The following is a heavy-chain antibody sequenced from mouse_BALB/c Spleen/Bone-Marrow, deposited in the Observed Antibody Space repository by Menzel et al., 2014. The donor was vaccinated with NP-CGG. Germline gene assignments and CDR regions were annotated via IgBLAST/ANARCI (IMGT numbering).Heavy chain of an antibody. CDR1: GFTFSSFG. J-gene: IGHJ4*01. CDR3: ARKGAMITHYYAMDY. Sequence: EVKLMESGGGLVQPGGSRKLSCAASGFTFSSFGMHWVRRAPEKGLEWVAYISNGSSTIYYADTVKGRFTISRDNRKTTLFLQMTRRRAEDTAMYYCARKGAMITHYYAMDYWGQGTSVTVSS. V-gene: IGHV5-17*02. D-gene: IGHD2-4*01. CDR2: ISNGSSTI.